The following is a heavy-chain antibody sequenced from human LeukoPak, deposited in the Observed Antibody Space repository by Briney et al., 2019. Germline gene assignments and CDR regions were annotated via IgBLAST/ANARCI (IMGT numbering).Heavy chain of an antibody. V-gene: IGHV3-30*18. CDR2: ISYDGSDK. D-gene: IGHD6-19*01. J-gene: IGHJ4*02. CDR3: AKDAFSSGWELFDY. CDR1: GFTVSSNY. Sequence: GGSLRLSCAASGFTVSSNYMSWVRQAPGKGLEWVAVISYDGSDKYYADSVKGRFTISRDNSKNTLYLQMNSLRAEDTAVYSCAKDAFSSGWELFDYWGQGTLVTVSS.